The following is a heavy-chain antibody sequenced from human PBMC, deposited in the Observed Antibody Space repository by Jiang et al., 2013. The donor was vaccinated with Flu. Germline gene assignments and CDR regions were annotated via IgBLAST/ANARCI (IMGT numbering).Heavy chain of an antibody. CDR2: IDWDDDK. Sequence: PTQTLTLTCTFSGFSLSTSGMCVSWIRQPPGKALEWLARIDWDDDKYYSTSLKTRLTISKDTSKNQVVLTMTNMDPVDTATYYCARASGSYSCAEYFQHWGQGTLVTVSS. CDR1: GFSLSTSGMC. V-gene: IGHV2-70*11. D-gene: IGHD1-26*01. CDR3: ARASGSYSCAEYFQH. J-gene: IGHJ1*01.